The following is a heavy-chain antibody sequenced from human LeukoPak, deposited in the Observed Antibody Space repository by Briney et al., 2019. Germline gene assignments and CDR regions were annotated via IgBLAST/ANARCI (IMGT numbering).Heavy chain of an antibody. CDR3: AKARTGRWLQFDY. Sequence: GGSLRLSCAASGFTFGSYAMSWVRQAPGKGLEWVSAISGSGGSTYYADSVKGRFTISRDNSKNTLYLQMNSLRAEDTAVYYCAKARTGRWLQFDYWGQGTLVTVSS. CDR2: ISGSGGST. D-gene: IGHD5-24*01. CDR1: GFTFGSYA. J-gene: IGHJ4*02. V-gene: IGHV3-23*01.